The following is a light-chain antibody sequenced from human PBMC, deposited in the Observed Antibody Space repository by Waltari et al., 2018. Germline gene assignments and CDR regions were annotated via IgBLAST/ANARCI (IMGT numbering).Light chain of an antibody. CDR1: SSDIGYYNA. J-gene: IGLJ1*01. V-gene: IGLV2-11*01. CDR3: SSYAGSNTYI. CDR2: EVS. Sequence: QAAPTQPPSVSGSPGQSVTISCTGTSSDIGYYNAVSWYQQHPGKAPKLMIYEVSKRPSRVSDRFSGSTSGNTASLTISGLQAEDEADYYCSSYAGSNTYIFGAGTRLTVL.